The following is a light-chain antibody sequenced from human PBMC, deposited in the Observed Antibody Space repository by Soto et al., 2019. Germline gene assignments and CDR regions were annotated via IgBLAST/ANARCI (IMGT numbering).Light chain of an antibody. CDR1: QSVSSR. CDR3: QQYNNWPWT. CDR2: DAS. J-gene: IGKJ1*01. Sequence: EIVFAQSPCTVSLSPVESSTLSCRASQSVSSRLAWYQRKPGRAPRLLIYDASTRATGIPARFSGSGSGAEFTLTISSLQSEDFAIYYCQQYNNWPWTFGQGTKVDIK. V-gene: IGKV3-15*01.